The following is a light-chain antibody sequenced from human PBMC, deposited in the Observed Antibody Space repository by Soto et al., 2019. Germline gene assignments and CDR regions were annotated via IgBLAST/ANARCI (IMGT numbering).Light chain of an antibody. CDR2: ATS. CDR3: QQSYSSPRT. V-gene: IGKV1-39*01. CDR1: QSISTY. J-gene: IGKJ1*01. Sequence: DIQMTQSPSSLSASVGDRVTITCRASQSISTYLTWYQQKPGKAPKVLIYATSTLQSGVPSRFSGSGSGTDFIPSISGLQPDDFAVYYCQQSYSSPRTFGQGTKVDIK.